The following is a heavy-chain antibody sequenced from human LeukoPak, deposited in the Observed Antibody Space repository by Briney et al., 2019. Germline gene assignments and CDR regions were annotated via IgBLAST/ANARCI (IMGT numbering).Heavy chain of an antibody. CDR1: GFTFSSYG. V-gene: IGHV3-30*02. J-gene: IGHJ4*02. D-gene: IGHD6-19*01. Sequence: GWSLTLSCAASGFTFSSYGMHWVRQDPRTRMEGATFIRDDGSNKYCAVYAKRRFTIARDNSKNTLYLQMNSLRAEDTAVYYCAKCTVAGNPRSFDYWGQGTLVTVSS. CDR2: IRDDGSNK. CDR3: AKCTVAGNPRSFDY.